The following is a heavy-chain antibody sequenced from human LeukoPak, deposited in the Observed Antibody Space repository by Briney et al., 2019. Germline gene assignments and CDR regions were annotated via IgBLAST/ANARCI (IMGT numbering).Heavy chain of an antibody. V-gene: IGHV4-34*01. CDR2: INHSGST. CDR1: GGSFSGYY. J-gene: IGHJ4*02. Sequence: SETLSLTCAVYGGSFSGYYWSWIRQPPGKGLEWIGEINHSGSTNYNPSLKGRVTISVDTSKNQFSLKLTSVTAADTAVYYCARRTTYFGWRPSESPSCFDYWGQGTLVTVSS. CDR3: ARRTTYFGWRPSESPSCFDY. D-gene: IGHD3-9*01.